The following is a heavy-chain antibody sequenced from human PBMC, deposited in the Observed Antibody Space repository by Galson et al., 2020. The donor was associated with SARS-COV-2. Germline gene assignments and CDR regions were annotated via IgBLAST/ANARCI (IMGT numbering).Heavy chain of an antibody. J-gene: IGHJ4*02. Sequence: GGSLRLSCAASGFTFSSYEMNWVRQAPGKGLEWVAHISDSGSFIYYADSVKGRFTISRDNAKNSLYLRMHSLRPEDTATYYCARVPPDYWGQGTLVTVSS. CDR2: ISDSGSFI. CDR3: ARVPPDY. CDR1: GFTFSSYE. V-gene: IGHV3-48*03.